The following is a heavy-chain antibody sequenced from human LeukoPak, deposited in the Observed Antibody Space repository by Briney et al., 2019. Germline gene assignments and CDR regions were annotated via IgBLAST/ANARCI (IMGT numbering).Heavy chain of an antibody. J-gene: IGHJ6*02. Sequence: PGGSLRLSCAASGFTFSSYSMNWVRQAPGKGLEWVSSISSSSSYIYYADSVKGRFTISRDNAKNSLYLQMNSLRAEDTAVYYCARDQYNYGGNRDYYGMDVWGQGTTVTVSS. CDR2: ISSSSSYI. D-gene: IGHD4-23*01. V-gene: IGHV3-21*01. CDR3: ARDQYNYGGNRDYYGMDV. CDR1: GFTFSSYS.